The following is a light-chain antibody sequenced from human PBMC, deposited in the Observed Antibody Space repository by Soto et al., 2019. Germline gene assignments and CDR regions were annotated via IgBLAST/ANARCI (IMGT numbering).Light chain of an antibody. J-gene: IGKJ4*01. CDR2: EAS. Sequence: IQMTQSPYTLSSSVGDTVPITCRASQSVITWLAWYQQKPGRAPQLMIYEASRLKTGVPSRFSGSGSGPECTLTITRRQPDDFSTYHCPQYNPLSLPVGGGTKVEIQ. CDR3: PQYNPLSLP. V-gene: IGKV1-5*01. CDR1: QSVITW.